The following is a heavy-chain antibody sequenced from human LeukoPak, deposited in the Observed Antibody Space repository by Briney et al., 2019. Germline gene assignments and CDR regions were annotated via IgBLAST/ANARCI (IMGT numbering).Heavy chain of an antibody. V-gene: IGHV4-59*01. D-gene: IGHD6-6*01. J-gene: IGHJ4*02. CDR2: IYYSGST. Sequence: PSETLSLTCTVSGGSISSYYWSWIRQPPGKGLEWIGYIYYSGSTNYNPSLKSRVTISVDTSKNQFSLKLSSVTAADTAVYYCARLPRAARPFDYWGQGTLVTVSP. CDR3: ARLPRAARPFDY. CDR1: GGSISSYY.